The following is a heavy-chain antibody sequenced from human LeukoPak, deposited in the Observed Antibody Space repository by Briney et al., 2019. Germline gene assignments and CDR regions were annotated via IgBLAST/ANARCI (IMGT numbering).Heavy chain of an antibody. CDR2: IIPIFGTA. D-gene: IGHD3-9*01. CDR3: AKGHSLRSYDWLDY. J-gene: IGHJ4*02. Sequence: ASVKVSCKASGGTFSSYAISWVRQAPGQGLEWMGGIIPIFGTANYAQKFQGRVTITADKSTSTAYMELSSLRSEDTAVYYCAKGHSLRSYDWLDYWGQGTLVTVSS. V-gene: IGHV1-69*06. CDR1: GGTFSSYA.